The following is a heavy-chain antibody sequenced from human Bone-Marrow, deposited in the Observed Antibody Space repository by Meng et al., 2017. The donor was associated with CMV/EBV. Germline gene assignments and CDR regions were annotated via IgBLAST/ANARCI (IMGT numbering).Heavy chain of an antibody. J-gene: IGHJ4*02. D-gene: IGHD2-2*01. CDR2: IKQDGTEK. V-gene: IGHV3-7*01. CDR3: RVPGALDY. CDR1: GFTFSSYW. Sequence: GGPLRLSCAASGFTFSSYWMSWVRQAPGKGLEWVANIKQDGTEKYYVDSVKGRFTISRDNAKNSLYLQMNSLRAEDTAVYYCRVPGALDYWGQGTRVTVYS.